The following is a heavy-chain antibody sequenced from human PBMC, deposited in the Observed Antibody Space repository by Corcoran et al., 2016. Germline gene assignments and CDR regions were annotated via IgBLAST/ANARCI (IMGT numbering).Heavy chain of an antibody. CDR2: IYPGDSDT. CDR3: ARRADSSGWYYYYYGMDV. CDR1: GYSFTSYW. J-gene: IGHJ6*02. V-gene: IGHV5-51*01. Sequence: EVQLVQSGAEVKKPGESLKISCKGSGYSFTSYWIGWVRQMPGKGLEWMGIIYPGDSDTRYSPSFQGQVTIPADKSISTAYLQWSSLKASDTAMYYCARRADSSGWYYYYYGMDVWGQGTTVTVSS. D-gene: IGHD6-19*01.